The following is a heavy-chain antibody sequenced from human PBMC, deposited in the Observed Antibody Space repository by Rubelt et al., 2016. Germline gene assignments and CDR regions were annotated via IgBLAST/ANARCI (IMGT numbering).Heavy chain of an antibody. CDR2: ISSSGSTI. J-gene: IGHJ4*02. Sequence: EVQLVESGGGLVQPGGSLRLSCAASGFTFSSYEMNWVRQAPGKGLERVSYISSSGSTIYYADSVKGRLTISRDNAKNSLYLQMNSLRAEDTAVYYCARSDIVATITDYWGQGTLVTVSS. CDR3: ARSDIVATITDY. D-gene: IGHD5-12*01. V-gene: IGHV3-48*03. CDR1: GFTFSSYE.